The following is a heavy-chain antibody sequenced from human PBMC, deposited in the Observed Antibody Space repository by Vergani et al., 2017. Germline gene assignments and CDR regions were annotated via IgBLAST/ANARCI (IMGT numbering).Heavy chain of an antibody. D-gene: IGHD1-14*01. CDR1: GGSLSGYY. CDR2: VEDSGYF. CDR3: ARSIVSRNPPDYFDN. V-gene: IGHV4-59*01. Sequence: QVQLQESGPGLVRPSETLSLTCTVSGGSLSGYYWNWIRQTPGEGLELIGYVEDSGYFNYNPSLKTRVYMSSDTSNNQFSLMLSSVTVAYTAVYYCARSIVSRNPPDYFDNWGQGTLVTVSS. J-gene: IGHJ4*02.